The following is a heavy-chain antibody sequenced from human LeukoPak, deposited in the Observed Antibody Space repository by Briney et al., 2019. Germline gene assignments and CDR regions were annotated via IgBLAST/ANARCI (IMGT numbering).Heavy chain of an antibody. CDR3: ARGVSLFNWNDDQTQGNYYYYEMDV. CDR2: IIPIFGTP. J-gene: IGHJ6*02. V-gene: IGHV1-69*13. D-gene: IGHD1-1*01. CDR1: GGAFSRYA. Sequence: ASVKVPCKVSGGAFSRYAISWVRQAPGRGLEWMGGIIPIFGTPKFAQKFQGRVTITADESTASAYLELSRLRSEDTAVYYCARGVSLFNWNDDQTQGNYYYYEMDVWGQGTTVTVSS.